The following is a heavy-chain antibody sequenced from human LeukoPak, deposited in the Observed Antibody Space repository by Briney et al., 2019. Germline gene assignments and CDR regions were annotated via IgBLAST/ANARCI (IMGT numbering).Heavy chain of an antibody. J-gene: IGHJ6*03. CDR3: ARFGCSSTSCYYYYYYYYMDV. V-gene: IGHV3-21*01. D-gene: IGHD2-2*01. Sequence: GGSLRLSCAAPGFTFSSYSMNWVRQAPGKGLEWVSSISSSSSYIYYADSVKGRFTISRDNAKNSLYLQMNSLRAEDTAVYYCARFGCSSTSCYYYYYYYYMDVWGKGTTVTVSS. CDR1: GFTFSSYS. CDR2: ISSSSSYI.